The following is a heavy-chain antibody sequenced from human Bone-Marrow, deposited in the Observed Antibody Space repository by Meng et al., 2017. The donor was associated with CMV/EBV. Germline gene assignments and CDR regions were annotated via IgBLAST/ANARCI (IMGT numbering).Heavy chain of an antibody. CDR3: ALLVGATTVDY. CDR1: GGTFSSYT. Sequence: QVQLVQSGAEVKKPGSSVRVSCKASGGTFSSYTISWVRQAPGQGLEWMGRFIPILGIANYAQKFQGRVTITADKTTSTAYMELSSRRSEDTAVYYCALLVGATTVDYWGQGTLVTVSS. CDR2: FIPILGIA. V-gene: IGHV1-69*02. J-gene: IGHJ4*02. D-gene: IGHD1-26*01.